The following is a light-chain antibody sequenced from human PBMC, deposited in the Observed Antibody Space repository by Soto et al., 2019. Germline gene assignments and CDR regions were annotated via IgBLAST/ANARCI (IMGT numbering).Light chain of an antibody. CDR2: AAS. Sequence: AIRMTQSPSSFSASTGDRVTSTCRASQGIRSYLAWYQQKPGKAPKLLIYAASTLQSGVPSRFSGSGSGTDFTLTISCLLSEDFATYYCQQYYSYPWTFGQGTKVEIK. CDR1: QGIRSY. V-gene: IGKV1-8*01. J-gene: IGKJ1*01. CDR3: QQYYSYPWT.